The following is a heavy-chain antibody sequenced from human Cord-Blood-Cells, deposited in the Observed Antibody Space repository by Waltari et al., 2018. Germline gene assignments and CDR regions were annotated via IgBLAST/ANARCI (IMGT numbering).Heavy chain of an antibody. CDR3: AATRGWGSGGAFDI. J-gene: IGHJ3*02. Sequence: QMQLVQSGPEVKKPGTSVKVSCKASGFTFTSSAVQWVRQARGQRLEWIGGIVVGSGNTNYAQKFQERVTITRDMSTSTAYMELSSLRSEDTAVYYWAATRGWGSGGAFDIWGQGTMVTVSS. CDR1: GFTFTSSA. V-gene: IGHV1-58*01. CDR2: IVVGSGNT. D-gene: IGHD3-10*01.